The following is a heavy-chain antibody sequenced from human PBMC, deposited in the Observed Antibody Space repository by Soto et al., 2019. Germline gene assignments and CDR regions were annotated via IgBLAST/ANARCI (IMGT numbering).Heavy chain of an antibody. CDR1: GFTFSSYP. CDR3: LRDYSGWFDF. Sequence: LRLSCAASGFTFSSYPIHWVRQAPGKGLEWVGSISYDGTSEDFADSLRGRFTLSRDNSKNMLWLQMNSLRSEDTAVYYCLRDYSGWFDFWGQGTLVTVSS. D-gene: IGHD3-10*01. V-gene: IGHV3-30-3*01. CDR2: ISYDGTSE. J-gene: IGHJ5*01.